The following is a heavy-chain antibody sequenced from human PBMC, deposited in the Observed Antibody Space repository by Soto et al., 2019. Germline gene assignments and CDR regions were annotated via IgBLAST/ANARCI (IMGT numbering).Heavy chain of an antibody. CDR2: INHSGST. J-gene: IGHJ6*03. D-gene: IGHD6-13*01. CDR3: ARATFPDSSSWYWPEDYYYYMDV. CDR1: GGSFSGYY. V-gene: IGHV4-34*01. Sequence: SETLSLTCAVYGGSFSGYYWSWIRQPPGKGLEWIGEINHSGSTNYNPSLKSRVTISVDTSKNQFSLKLSSVTAADTAVYYCARATFPDSSSWYWPEDYYYYMDVWGKGTTVTVSS.